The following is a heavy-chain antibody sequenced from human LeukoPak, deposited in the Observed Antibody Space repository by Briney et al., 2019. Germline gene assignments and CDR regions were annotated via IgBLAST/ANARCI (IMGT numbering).Heavy chain of an antibody. D-gene: IGHD1-26*01. J-gene: IGHJ4*02. Sequence: PGGSLRLSCAASGFTFSSYSMNWVRQAPGKGLEWVSFISSSSAHINYADSVKGRFTISRDNPRNSLYLQMNSLRAEDTAVYYCARDIGGSYTVIDYWGQGTLVTVSS. CDR2: ISSSSAHI. CDR3: ARDIGGSYTVIDY. V-gene: IGHV3-21*01. CDR1: GFTFSSYS.